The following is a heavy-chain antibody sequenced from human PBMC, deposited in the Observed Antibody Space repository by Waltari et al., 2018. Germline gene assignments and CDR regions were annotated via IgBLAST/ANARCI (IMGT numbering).Heavy chain of an antibody. V-gene: IGHV4-39*01. Sequence: QLQLQESGPGLVTPSETLSLTCTVSGDSLTSDIYYWGWIRQPPGKGLEWIATISYRGATYYSPSLKTRVTISIDTSKNQFSLKLTSVTAADTAMYFCARQSYYDESGHDWGQGTLVTVSS. J-gene: IGHJ4*02. CDR3: ARQSYYDESGHD. D-gene: IGHD3-22*01. CDR2: ISYRGAT. CDR1: GDSLTSDIYY.